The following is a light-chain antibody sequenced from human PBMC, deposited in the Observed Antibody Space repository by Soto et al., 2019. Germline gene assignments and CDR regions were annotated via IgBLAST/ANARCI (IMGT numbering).Light chain of an antibody. J-gene: IGKJ4*01. CDR2: WAS. Sequence: DTVMTQSPDSLAVSLGERATINCKSSQSVLYSSDNKNYLAWYQQKPGQPPKLLIYWASTRDSGVPDRFSGSGSGADFTLTISSLQAEDVAVYYCQQYYTTLTFGGGTRVEIK. V-gene: IGKV4-1*01. CDR1: QSVLYSSDNKNY. CDR3: QQYYTTLT.